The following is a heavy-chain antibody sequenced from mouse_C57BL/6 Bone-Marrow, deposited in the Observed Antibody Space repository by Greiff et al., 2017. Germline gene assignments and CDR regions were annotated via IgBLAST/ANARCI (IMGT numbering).Heavy chain of an antibody. J-gene: IGHJ2*01. CDR1: GYKFTGYW. CDR3: ASGGQLRLPYYFDY. Sequence: VQLKESGAELMKPGASVKLSCKATGYKFTGYWIEWVKQRPGHGLAWIGEILPGSGSTNYNEKVKGKATFTAATSSNTAYLQLSSLTTEESAIYYCASGGQLRLPYYFDYWGQGTTLTVSS. V-gene: IGHV1-9*01. CDR2: ILPGSGST. D-gene: IGHD3-2*02.